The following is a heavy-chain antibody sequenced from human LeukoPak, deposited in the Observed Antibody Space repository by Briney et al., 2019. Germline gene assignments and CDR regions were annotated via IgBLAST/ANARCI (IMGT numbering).Heavy chain of an antibody. CDR1: GGTFSSYA. J-gene: IGHJ4*02. V-gene: IGHV1-69*05. D-gene: IGHD6-19*01. Sequence: GASVKVSCKASGGTFSSYAISWVRQAPGQGLEWMGRIIPIFGTANYAQKFQGRVTITTDESTSTAYMELSSLRSEDTAVYYCARDDSGGWYFSILGDWGQGTLVTVSS. CDR3: ARDDSGGWYFSILGD. CDR2: IIPIFGTA.